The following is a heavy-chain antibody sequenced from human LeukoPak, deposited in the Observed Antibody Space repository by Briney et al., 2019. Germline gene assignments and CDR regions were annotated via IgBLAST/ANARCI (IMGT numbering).Heavy chain of an antibody. CDR2: ISTRSSYI. D-gene: IGHD6-13*01. J-gene: IGHJ5*02. V-gene: IGHV3-21*01. CDR1: GFTFSSYS. CDR3: VSAGIAAAGTSYWFDH. Sequence: GGSLRLSCAASGFTFSSYSMNWVRQAPGKGLEWVSSISTRSSYIYYADSVKGRFTISRDNAKNSLYLQMNSLRAEDTAVYYCVSAGIAAAGTSYWFDHWGQGTLVTVSS.